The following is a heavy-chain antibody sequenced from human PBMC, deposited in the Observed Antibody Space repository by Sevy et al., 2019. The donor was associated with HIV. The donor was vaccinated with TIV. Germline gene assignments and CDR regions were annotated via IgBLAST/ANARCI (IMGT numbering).Heavy chain of an antibody. J-gene: IGHJ5*02. Sequence: GESLKISCKGSGYSFTSYWIGWVRQMPGKGLEWMGIIYPGDSDTRDSPSFQGQVTISADKSISTAYLQWSSLKASDTAMYYCARQDGRSSSGYYLNWFDPWGQGTLVTVSS. V-gene: IGHV5-51*01. CDR1: GYSFTSYW. D-gene: IGHD3-22*01. CDR2: IYPGDSDT. CDR3: ARQDGRSSSGYYLNWFDP.